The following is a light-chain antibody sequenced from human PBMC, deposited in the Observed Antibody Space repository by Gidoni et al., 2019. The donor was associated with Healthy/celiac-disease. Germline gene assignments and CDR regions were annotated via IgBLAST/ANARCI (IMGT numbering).Light chain of an antibody. CDR1: QSVSSGF. J-gene: IGKJ2*01. V-gene: IGKV3-20*01. CDR2: AAS. CDR3: QHYGRSPPMYT. Sequence: EIVLTQSPGTLSLSPGERATLSCRASQSVSSGFLAWYQQKPGQALRLLIYAASSRATGIPDRFSGSGSGTDFTLTISRLEPEDFAVYYCQHYGRSPPMYTFGQGTKLEIK.